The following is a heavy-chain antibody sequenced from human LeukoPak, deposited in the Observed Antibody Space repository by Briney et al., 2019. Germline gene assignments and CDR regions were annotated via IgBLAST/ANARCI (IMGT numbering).Heavy chain of an antibody. V-gene: IGHV1-2*02. CDR1: GYTFTGYY. CDR2: IKPDSGGT. Sequence: GASVKVSCKASGYTFTGYYIHWVRQAPGQGLAWVAWIKPDSGGTNYAQKFQGRVTVAWDTSISTAYMELSGLRSDDTAGYYCATDIPHGSGSFSYFDYWGQGALVTVSS. J-gene: IGHJ4*02. CDR3: ATDIPHGSGSFSYFDY. D-gene: IGHD3-10*01.